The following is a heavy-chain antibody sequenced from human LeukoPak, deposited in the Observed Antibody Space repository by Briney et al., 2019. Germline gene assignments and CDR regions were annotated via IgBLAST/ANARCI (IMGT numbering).Heavy chain of an antibody. J-gene: IGHJ6*02. CDR3: ARGRVGAHYYYDMDV. V-gene: IGHV4-34*01. Sequence: SETLSLTCAVYGGSFSGYYWSWIRQPPGKGLEWIGEINHSGSTNYNPSLKSRVTISVDTSKNQFSLKLSSVTAADTAVYYCARGRVGAHYYYDMDVWGQGTTVTVSS. CDR2: INHSGST. CDR1: GGSFSGYY. D-gene: IGHD1-26*01.